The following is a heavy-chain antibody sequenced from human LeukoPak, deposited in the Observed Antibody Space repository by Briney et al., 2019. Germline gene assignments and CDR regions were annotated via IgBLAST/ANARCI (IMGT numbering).Heavy chain of an antibody. CDR2: IKPDGSEK. CDR3: ARDPNSRYSYSDY. J-gene: IGHJ4*02. D-gene: IGHD5-18*01. V-gene: IGHV3-7*01. CDR1: GFNLGSSW. Sequence: GGSLRLSCEASGFNLGSSWMAWVRQAPGKGLEWVANIKPDGSEKHYVDSVKGRFTISRDNAKNSLYLQMNSLRAEDTAVYYCARDPNSRYSYSDYWGQGTLVTVSS.